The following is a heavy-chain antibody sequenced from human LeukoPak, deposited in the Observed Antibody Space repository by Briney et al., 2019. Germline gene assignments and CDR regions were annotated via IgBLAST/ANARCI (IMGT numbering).Heavy chain of an antibody. CDR3: ARGGDYSSSPSGFGY. J-gene: IGHJ4*02. Sequence: SENLSLNCAVYGGSFSGYYWSWIRQPPGKGLEWIGEINHSGSTNYNPSLKSRVTISVDTSKNQFSLKLSSVTAADTAVYYCARGGDYSSSPSGFGYWGQGTLVTVSS. CDR1: GGSFSGYY. CDR2: INHSGST. V-gene: IGHV4-34*01. D-gene: IGHD6-13*01.